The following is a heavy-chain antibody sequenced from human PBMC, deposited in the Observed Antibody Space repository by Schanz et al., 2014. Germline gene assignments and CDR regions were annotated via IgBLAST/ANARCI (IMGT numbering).Heavy chain of an antibody. V-gene: IGHV3-23*01. CDR3: AKDGPGGSGSYSADGVMDV. J-gene: IGHJ6*02. CDR1: GFNFSDYA. CDR2: MSGGGGTT. Sequence: EVQLLESGGGLVQPGGSLRLSCAASGFNFSDYAMCWVRQAPGKGLEWVSAMSGGGGTTYYTDSVKGRFTISRDNSKSTLDLKMNGLRAEGTAVYYYAKDGPGGSGSYSADGVMDVWGQGTTVT. D-gene: IGHD3-10*01.